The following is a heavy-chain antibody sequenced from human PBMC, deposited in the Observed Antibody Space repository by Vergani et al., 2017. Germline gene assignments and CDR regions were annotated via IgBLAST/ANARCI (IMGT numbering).Heavy chain of an antibody. CDR2: LYYSGST. Sequence: QLQLQESGPGLVKPSETLSLTCTVSGGSISSSSYYLGWIRQAPGKGLEWIGSLYYSGSTYYNPSLKSRVTIAVDTSKKQFSLKLSSVTAADTAVYYCARGGSNVAAAGTTDYWGQGTLVTVSS. CDR3: ARGGSNVAAAGTTDY. V-gene: IGHV4-39*07. CDR1: GGSISSSSYY. D-gene: IGHD6-13*01. J-gene: IGHJ4*02.